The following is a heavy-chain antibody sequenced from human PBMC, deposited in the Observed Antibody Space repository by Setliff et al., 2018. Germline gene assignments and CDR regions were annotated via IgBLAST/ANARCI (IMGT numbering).Heavy chain of an antibody. Sequence: ASVKVSCKASGYSFTGYYIHWVRQAPGQGLEWMGRINCDSGGTDYAQKFQARVTMTRDTSISTAYMELHSVTSDDAAIYYCARAYTNMVNYFDHWGQGTLVTVSS. CDR3: ARAYTNMVNYFDH. CDR1: GYSFTGYY. V-gene: IGHV1-2*06. D-gene: IGHD2-2*02. J-gene: IGHJ4*02. CDR2: INCDSGGT.